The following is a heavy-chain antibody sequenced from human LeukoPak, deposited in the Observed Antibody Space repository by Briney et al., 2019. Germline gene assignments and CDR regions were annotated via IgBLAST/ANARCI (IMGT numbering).Heavy chain of an antibody. D-gene: IGHD3-16*02. V-gene: IGHV4-34*01. Sequence: PSETLSLTCAVYGGSFSGYYWSWIRQPPGKGLEWIGEINHSGSTNYNPSLKSRVTISVDTSKNQFSLKLSSVTAADTAVCYCASTPLGELSLYRSRLLLYWGQGTLVTVSS. CDR2: INHSGST. CDR3: ASTPLGELSLYRSRLLLY. CDR1: GGSFSGYY. J-gene: IGHJ4*02.